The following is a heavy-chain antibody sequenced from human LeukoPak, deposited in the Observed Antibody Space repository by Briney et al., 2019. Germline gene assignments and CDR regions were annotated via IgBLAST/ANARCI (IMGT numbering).Heavy chain of an antibody. CDR3: ARAPTGAGYNWFDP. CDR1: GGSISGGGYY. D-gene: IGHD4-11*01. V-gene: IGHV4-31*03. J-gene: IGHJ5*02. CDR2: ILYSGGT. Sequence: PSQTLSLTCTVSGGSISGGGYYWSWIRHHPGRGLEWIGYILYSGGTFYNPSLNSRVAISIDTSKNQFSLRLSSVTAADTAVYYCARAPTGAGYNWFDPWGQGTLVTVSS.